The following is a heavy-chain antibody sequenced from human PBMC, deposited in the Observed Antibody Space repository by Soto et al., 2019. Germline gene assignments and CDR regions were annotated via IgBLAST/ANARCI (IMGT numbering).Heavy chain of an antibody. V-gene: IGHV3-48*01. D-gene: IGHD1-1*01. J-gene: IGHJ5*02. CDR1: GFTFSSYA. Sequence: EVQLVESGGGLVQPGGSLRLSCAASGFTFSSYAMHWVRQAPGKGLEWVSYISTSSNTIYYADSVKGRFTISRDNAKNSVYLQMNSLRAEDTAVYYCARGNEIWFDPWGQGTLVTVSS. CDR2: ISTSSNTI. CDR3: ARGNEIWFDP.